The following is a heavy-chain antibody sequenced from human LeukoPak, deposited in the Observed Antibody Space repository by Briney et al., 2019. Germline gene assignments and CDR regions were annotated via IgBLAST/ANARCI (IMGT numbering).Heavy chain of an antibody. D-gene: IGHD1-7*01. V-gene: IGHV4-61*01. CDR1: GGSVSSGSYY. CDR3: ARTGITGTPPDY. CDR2: IYYSGST. Sequence: SETLSLTCTVSGGSVSSGSYYWSWIRQPPGKGLEWIGYIYYSGSTNYNPSLKSRVTISVDTSKNQFSLKLSSVTAADTAVYYCARTGITGTPPDYWGQGTLVTVSS. J-gene: IGHJ4*02.